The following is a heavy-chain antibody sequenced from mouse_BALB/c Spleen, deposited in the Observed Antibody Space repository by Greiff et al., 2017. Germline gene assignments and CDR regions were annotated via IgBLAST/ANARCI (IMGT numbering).Heavy chain of an antibody. Sequence: QVQLQQSGPELVKPGASVRISCKASGYTFTSYYIHWVKQRPGQGLEWIGWIYPGNVNTKYNEKFKGKATLTADKSSSTAYMQLSSLTSEDSAVYFCARWATTVVASYWYFDVWGAGTTVTVSS. D-gene: IGHD1-1*01. CDR2: IYPGNVNT. V-gene: IGHV1S56*01. CDR3: ARWATTVVASYWYFDV. J-gene: IGHJ1*01. CDR1: GYTFTSYY.